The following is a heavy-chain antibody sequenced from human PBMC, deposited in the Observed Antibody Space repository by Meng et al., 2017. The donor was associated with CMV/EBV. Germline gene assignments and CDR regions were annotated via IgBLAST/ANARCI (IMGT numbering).Heavy chain of an antibody. CDR2: IKEDGNEK. V-gene: IGHV3-7*01. Sequence: GESLKISCAASGFTFTTYWMTWVRQAPGKGLEWVANIKEDGNEKNYVDSVRGRFSISRDNAKSSLHLQMNNLRAEDTAVYYCASCIAAAVFDVTGPPDYWGQGTLVTVSS. J-gene: IGHJ4*02. CDR1: GFTFTTYW. D-gene: IGHD6-13*01. CDR3: ASCIAAAVFDVTGPPDY.